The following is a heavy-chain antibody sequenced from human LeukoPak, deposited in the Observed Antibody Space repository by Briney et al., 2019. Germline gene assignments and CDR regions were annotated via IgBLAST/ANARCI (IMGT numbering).Heavy chain of an antibody. Sequence: SQTLSLTCTVSGGSISSGSYYWSWIRQPAGKGLEWIGRIYTSGSTNYNLSLKSRVTISVDTSKNQFSLKLSSVTAADTAVYYCARDHPGERNYYYYYMDVWGKGTTVTVSS. J-gene: IGHJ6*03. D-gene: IGHD4-17*01. CDR2: IYTSGST. CDR3: ARDHPGERNYYYYYMDV. CDR1: GGSISSGSYY. V-gene: IGHV4-61*02.